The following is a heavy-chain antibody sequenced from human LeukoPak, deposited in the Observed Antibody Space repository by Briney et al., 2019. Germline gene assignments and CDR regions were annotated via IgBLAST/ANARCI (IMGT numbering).Heavy chain of an antibody. CDR1: GFTFSSYT. J-gene: IGHJ3*02. V-gene: IGHV3-23*03. Sequence: GGSLRLSCTASGFTFSSYTMNWVRQAPGKGLEWVSVIYTGGNTYYADSVKGRFTISRDNSKNTLYLQMNSLRAEDTAVYYCAKGWQPRVLRYFDWLLRADAFDIWAKGQWSPSLQ. CDR2: IYTGGNT. D-gene: IGHD3-9*01. CDR3: AKGWQPRVLRYFDWLLRADAFDI.